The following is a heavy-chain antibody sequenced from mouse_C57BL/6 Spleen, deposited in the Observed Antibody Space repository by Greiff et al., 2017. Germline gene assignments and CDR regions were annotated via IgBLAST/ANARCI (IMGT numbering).Heavy chain of an antibody. CDR2: IDPSDSYT. CDR1: GYTFTSYC. Sequence: QVQLQQPGAELVMPGASVKLSCTASGYTFTSYCMHWVKQRPGHGLEWIGEIDPSDSYTNYNPKFQGKSTLTVDKSSSTAYMQLSSLTSEDSAVYYCARYDYDDYAMDYWGQGTSVTVSS. V-gene: IGHV1-69*01. CDR3: ARYDYDDYAMDY. J-gene: IGHJ4*01. D-gene: IGHD2-4*01.